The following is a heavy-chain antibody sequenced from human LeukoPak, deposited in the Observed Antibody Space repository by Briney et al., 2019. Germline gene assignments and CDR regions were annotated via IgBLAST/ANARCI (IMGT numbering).Heavy chain of an antibody. CDR3: ARDGQDYYDSSGYYYPGY. V-gene: IGHV1-2*04. D-gene: IGHD3-22*01. CDR1: GYTFTGYY. Sequence: ASVKVSCKASGYTFTGYYMHWVRQAPGQGLEWMGWINPNSGGTNYAQKFQGWVTMTRDTSISTAYMELSRLRSDDTAVYYCARDGQDYYDSSGYYYPGYWGQGTLVTVSS. J-gene: IGHJ4*02. CDR2: INPNSGGT.